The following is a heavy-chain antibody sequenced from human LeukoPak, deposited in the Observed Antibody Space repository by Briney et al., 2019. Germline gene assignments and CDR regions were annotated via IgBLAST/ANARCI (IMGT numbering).Heavy chain of an antibody. CDR2: ISSTSSYI. CDR3: AREGSGNYYYMDV. CDR1: GFTFSSYS. V-gene: IGHV3-21*01. J-gene: IGHJ6*03. D-gene: IGHD3-10*01. Sequence: GGSLRLSCAASGFTFSSYSLNWVRQAPGKGLEWVSSISSTSSYIYYADSVKGRFTISRDNAKNSLYLQMNSLRAEDTAVYYCAREGSGNYYYMDVWGKGTTVTVSS.